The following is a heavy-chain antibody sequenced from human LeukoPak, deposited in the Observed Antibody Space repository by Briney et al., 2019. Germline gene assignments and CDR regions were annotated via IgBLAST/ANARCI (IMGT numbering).Heavy chain of an antibody. J-gene: IGHJ4*02. CDR1: GGSISSYY. D-gene: IGHD6-6*01. V-gene: IGHV4-59*01. CDR3: ARGIAARRGGYFDY. CDR2: IYYSGST. Sequence: SETLSLTCTVSGGSISSYYWSWIRQPPGKGLEWIGYIYYSGSTNYNPSLKSRATISVDTSKNQFSLKLSSVTAADTAVYYCARGIAARRGGYFDYWGQGTLVTVSS.